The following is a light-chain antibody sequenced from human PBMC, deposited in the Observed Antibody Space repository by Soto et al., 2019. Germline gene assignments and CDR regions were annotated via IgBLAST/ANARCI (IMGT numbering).Light chain of an antibody. CDR3: HQDGSAPWT. V-gene: IGKV3-20*01. CDR1: QTVNRNY. Sequence: EIALTQSPGILSLSPGESATLSCRASQTVNRNYLSWFQHKPGQAPRLLIYGASSRATGIPDRFSGDGSGTDFILTISRMEPEDSALYYCHQDGSAPWTFGQGTKVEIK. J-gene: IGKJ1*01. CDR2: GAS.